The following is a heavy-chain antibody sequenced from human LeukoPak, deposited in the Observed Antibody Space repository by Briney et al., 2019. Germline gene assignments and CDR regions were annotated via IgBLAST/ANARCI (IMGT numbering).Heavy chain of an antibody. CDR1: KFTVSSYW. CDR3: ASGPCDGSCYSW. J-gene: IGHJ4*02. CDR2: IKQDGSEK. V-gene: IGHV3-7*01. D-gene: IGHD2-15*01. Sequence: QPGGSLRLSCAASKFTVSSYWISWVRQAPGKGLEWVANIKQDGSEKYYVDSVKGRFTISRDNAKNSLYLQMNSLRAEDTAVYYCASGPCDGSCYSWWGQGTLVTVSS.